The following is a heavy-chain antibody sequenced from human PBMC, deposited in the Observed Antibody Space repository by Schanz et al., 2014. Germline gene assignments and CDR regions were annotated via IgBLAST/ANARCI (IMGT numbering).Heavy chain of an antibody. Sequence: EVQLVESGGDLVQPGGSLRLSCLASGFAFSSYGMNWLRQAPGKGLEWVSVIGVDGTTTYYADSVKGRFTISRDNAKNSLYLQMDTLRAEDTAVYYCTADLWFGAVWGVWWGQGTLVTVSS. CDR1: GFAFSSYG. V-gene: IGHV3-23*04. CDR3: TADLWFGAVWGVW. D-gene: IGHD3-10*01. J-gene: IGHJ4*02. CDR2: IGVDGTTT.